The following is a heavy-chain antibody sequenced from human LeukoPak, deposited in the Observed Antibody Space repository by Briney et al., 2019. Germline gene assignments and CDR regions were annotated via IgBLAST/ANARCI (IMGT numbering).Heavy chain of an antibody. J-gene: IGHJ6*03. CDR1: GYTFTGYY. D-gene: IGHD3-22*01. Sequence: ASVKVSCKASGYTFTGYYMHWVRQAPGQGLEWMGWINPNSGGTNYAQKFQGRVTMTRDTSISTAYMELSRLRSDDTAVYYCARDATDYYDSSGHYQLNYYYYMDVWGKGTTVTVSS. CDR2: INPNSGGT. V-gene: IGHV1-2*02. CDR3: ARDATDYYDSSGHYQLNYYYYMDV.